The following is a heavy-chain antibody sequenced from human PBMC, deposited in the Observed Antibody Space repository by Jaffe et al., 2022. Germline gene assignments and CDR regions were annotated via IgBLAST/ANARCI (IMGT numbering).Heavy chain of an antibody. Sequence: EVQLLESGGGLVQPGGSLRLSCAASGFTFSSYAMSWVRQAPGKGLEWVSAISGSGGSTYYADSVKGRFTISRDNSKNTLYLQMNSLRAEDTAVYYCAKDRGLYSSGWGADDAFDIWGQGTMVTVSS. D-gene: IGHD6-19*01. J-gene: IGHJ3*02. CDR3: AKDRGLYSSGWGADDAFDI. CDR1: GFTFSSYA. CDR2: ISGSGGST. V-gene: IGHV3-23*01.